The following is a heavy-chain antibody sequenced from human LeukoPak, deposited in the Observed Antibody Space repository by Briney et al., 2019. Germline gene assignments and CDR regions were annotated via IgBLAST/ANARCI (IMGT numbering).Heavy chain of an antibody. CDR2: IYYSGST. Sequence: SETLSLTCTVSGGSISSGGYYWSWIRQHPGKGLEWIGYIYYSGSTYYNPSLKSRVTISVDTSKNQFSLKLSSVTAADTAVYYCARDTAMVTGAWFDPWGQGTLVTVSS. J-gene: IGHJ5*02. CDR3: ARDTAMVTGAWFDP. D-gene: IGHD5-18*01. V-gene: IGHV4-31*03. CDR1: GGSISSGGYY.